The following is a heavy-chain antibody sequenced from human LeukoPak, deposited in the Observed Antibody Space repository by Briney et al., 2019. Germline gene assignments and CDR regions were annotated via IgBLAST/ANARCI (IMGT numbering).Heavy chain of an antibody. CDR2: ISFSGLAL. CDR3: ATYRQVLLPFES. CDR1: GFTFSSAG. V-gene: IGHV3-23*01. J-gene: IGHJ4*02. Sequence: GGSLRLSCAASGFTFSSAGMTWVRQAPGKGLECVSTISFSGLALYYADSVRGRFTISRDNSKSTLPLQMNNLRAEDTAIYYCATYRQVLLPFESWGQGTLVTVSS. D-gene: IGHD2-8*02.